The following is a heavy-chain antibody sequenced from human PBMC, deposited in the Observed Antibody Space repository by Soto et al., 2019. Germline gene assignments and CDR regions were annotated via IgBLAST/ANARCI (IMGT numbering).Heavy chain of an antibody. CDR3: VGGQYYFDY. J-gene: IGHJ4*02. CDR1: GFPFTSSG. Sequence: QVQLVESGGGVVQPGRSLRLYCAGSGFPFTSSGMHWVREGPDKGLEWVAVISYDGSDKYYADSVKGRFTISRDNSKNMLYLQMNSLRPEDTALYYCVGGQYYFDYRGQGTLVIVSS. D-gene: IGHD3-10*01. CDR2: ISYDGSDK. V-gene: IGHV3-30*03.